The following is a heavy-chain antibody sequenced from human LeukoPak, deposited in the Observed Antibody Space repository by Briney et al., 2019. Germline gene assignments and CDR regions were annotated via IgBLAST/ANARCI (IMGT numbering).Heavy chain of an antibody. CDR2: ISAYNGNT. D-gene: IGHD3-3*01. CDR3: AREGDDFWSGYYIDY. Sequence: ASVKVSRKASGYTFTSYGISWVRQAPGQGLEWMGWISAYNGNTNYAQKLQGRVTMTTDTSASTAYMELRSLRSDDTAVYYCAREGDDFWSGYYIDYWGQGTLVTVSS. CDR1: GYTFTSYG. V-gene: IGHV1-18*01. J-gene: IGHJ4*02.